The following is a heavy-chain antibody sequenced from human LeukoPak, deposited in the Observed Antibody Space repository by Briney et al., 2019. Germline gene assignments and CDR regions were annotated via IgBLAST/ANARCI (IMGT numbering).Heavy chain of an antibody. V-gene: IGHV1-69*04. D-gene: IGHD5-12*01. Sequence: GASVKVSCKASGGTFSSYAISWVRQAPGQGLEWMGRIIPILGIANYAQKFQGRVTITADKSTSTAYMELSSLRSEDTAVYYCARDLADIVAFYWGQGTLVTVSS. J-gene: IGHJ4*02. CDR2: IIPILGIA. CDR3: ARDLADIVAFY. CDR1: GGTFSSYA.